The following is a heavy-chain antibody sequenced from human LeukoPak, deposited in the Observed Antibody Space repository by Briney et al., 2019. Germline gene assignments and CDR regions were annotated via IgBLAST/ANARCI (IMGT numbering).Heavy chain of an antibody. CDR1: GFTFSSYT. J-gene: IGHJ3*02. D-gene: IGHD1-26*01. Sequence: GGSLRLSCSASGFTFSSYTMHWVRQAPGKGLEYVSAISSNGDSTYYADSVKGRFTISRDNSKNTLYLQMNSLRAEDTAVYYCQRETDAFHIWGQGTMVTVSS. V-gene: IGHV3-64*04. CDR3: QRETDAFHI. CDR2: ISSNGDST.